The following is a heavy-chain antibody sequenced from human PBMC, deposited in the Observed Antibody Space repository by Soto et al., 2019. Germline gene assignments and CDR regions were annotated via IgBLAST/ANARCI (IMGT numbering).Heavy chain of an antibody. CDR3: AKVDSSSWYGLQGYYGMDV. J-gene: IGHJ6*02. V-gene: IGHV3-30*18. Sequence: QAQLVESGGGVVQPGRSLRLSCAASGFTFSSYGMHWVRQAPGKGLEWVAVISYDGSNKYYADSVKGRFTISRDNSKNTLYLQMNSLRAEDTAVYYCAKVDSSSWYGLQGYYGMDVWGQGTTVTVSS. CDR1: GFTFSSYG. D-gene: IGHD6-13*01. CDR2: ISYDGSNK.